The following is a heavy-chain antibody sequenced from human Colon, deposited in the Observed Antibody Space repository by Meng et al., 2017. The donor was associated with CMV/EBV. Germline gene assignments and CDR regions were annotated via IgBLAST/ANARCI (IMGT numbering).Heavy chain of an antibody. D-gene: IGHD3-10*01. Sequence: QVHLRESVPRLVKPAQTPPLPCTLSGASITSYTLSWIRQHAGKGLEWIGRVHISGNTHYNPSLKSRVTMSIDTSNNQLSLNIRSVTAADTAVYYCARDSNLSGLAYWGQGTLVTVS. CDR1: GASITSYT. V-gene: IGHV4-4*07. CDR2: VHISGNT. CDR3: ARDSNLSGLAY. J-gene: IGHJ4*02.